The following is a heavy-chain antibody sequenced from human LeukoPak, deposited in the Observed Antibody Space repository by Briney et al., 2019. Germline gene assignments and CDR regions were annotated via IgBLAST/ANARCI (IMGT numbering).Heavy chain of an antibody. CDR3: ARGRFRIMTH. CDR1: GGSFSGYY. D-gene: IGHD3-16*01. CDR2: INHSGST. J-gene: IGHJ4*02. V-gene: IGHV4-34*01. Sequence: SETLSLTCAVYGGSFSGYYWSWIRQPPGKGLEWIGEINHSGSTNYNPSLKGRVTISVDTSKNQFSLKLSSVTAADTAVYYCARGRFRIMTHWGQGTLVTVSS.